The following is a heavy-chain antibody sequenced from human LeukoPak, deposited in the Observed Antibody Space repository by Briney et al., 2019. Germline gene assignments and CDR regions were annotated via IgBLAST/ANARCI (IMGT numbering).Heavy chain of an antibody. Sequence: SETLSLTCAVYGGSFSGYYWSWIRQPPGKGLEWIGEINHSGSTNYNPSLKSRVTISVDTSKNQFSLKLSSVTAADTTVYYCARGLSPRINMVRGVRPPFRGVFDYWGQGTLVTVSS. CDR3: ARGLSPRINMVRGVRPPFRGVFDY. CDR2: INHSGST. D-gene: IGHD3-10*01. V-gene: IGHV4-34*01. CDR1: GGSFSGYY. J-gene: IGHJ4*02.